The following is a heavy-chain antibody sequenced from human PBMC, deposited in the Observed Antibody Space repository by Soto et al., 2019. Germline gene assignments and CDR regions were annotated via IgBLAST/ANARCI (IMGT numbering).Heavy chain of an antibody. CDR3: ASQKTVIRGPLSSNWFDP. J-gene: IGHJ5*02. CDR2: IYPGDSDT. D-gene: IGHD1-1*01. V-gene: IGHV5-51*01. CDR1: GYTFTDYW. Sequence: GESLKISCKGYGYTFTDYWIGWVRQMPGKGLELIGLIYPGDSDTRYSPSSQGRVTISADKSISTAFLQWSSLRASDTAMYYCASQKTVIRGPLSSNWFDPWGQGTPVTVSS.